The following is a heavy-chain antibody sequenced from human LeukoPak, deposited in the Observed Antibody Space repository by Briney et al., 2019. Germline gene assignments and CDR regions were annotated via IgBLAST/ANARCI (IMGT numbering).Heavy chain of an antibody. Sequence: GGSLRLSCAASGFSFSTYGMHWVRQAPGKGLEWVAFIRYDGSDKYYVDSVRGRFTISRDNSKNTLYLQMNSLRAEDTAVYYCAKDGAFDYWGQGTLATVSS. CDR1: GFSFSTYG. CDR3: AKDGAFDY. V-gene: IGHV3-30*02. J-gene: IGHJ4*02. CDR2: IRYDGSDK.